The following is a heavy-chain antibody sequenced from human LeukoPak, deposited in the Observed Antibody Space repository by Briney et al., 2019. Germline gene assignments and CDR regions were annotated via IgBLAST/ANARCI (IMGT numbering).Heavy chain of an antibody. CDR2: ISHRGRT. CDR3: ARGVAGTPNWYFDL. Sequence: SETLSLTCAVYGGSLSDYYWSWIRQSPGKGLEWIGEISHRGRTYYNLSLKSRVTISIDTSKNQFSLKLSSVTAADTAVYYCARGVAGTPNWYFDLWGRGTLVTVSS. D-gene: IGHD6-19*01. CDR1: GGSLSDYY. J-gene: IGHJ2*01. V-gene: IGHV4-34*01.